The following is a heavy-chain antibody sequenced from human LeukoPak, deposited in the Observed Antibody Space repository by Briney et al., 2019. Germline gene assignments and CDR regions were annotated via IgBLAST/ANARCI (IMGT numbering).Heavy chain of an antibody. CDR3: AKAVYYDSSGWYYFDY. CDR2: ISGSGGST. D-gene: IGHD3-22*01. J-gene: IGHJ4*02. CDR1: GFTFSSYA. Sequence: GGSLRPSCAASGFTFSSYAMSWVRQAPGKGLEWVSAISGSGGSTYYADSVKGRFTISRDNSKNTLYLQMNSLRAEDTAVYYCAKAVYYDSSGWYYFDYWGQGTLVTVSS. V-gene: IGHV3-23*01.